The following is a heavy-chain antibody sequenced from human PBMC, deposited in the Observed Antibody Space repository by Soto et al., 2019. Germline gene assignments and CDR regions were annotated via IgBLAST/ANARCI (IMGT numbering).Heavy chain of an antibody. CDR1: GGTFNTYT. D-gene: IGHD5-18*01. J-gene: IGHJ1*01. CDR3: SRRARYSFPTSDPLDN. CDR2: IIPIFGTT. Sequence: ASVKVSCKASGGTFNTYTFSWVRQAPGQGLEWMGSIIPIFGTTHYAQSFQGRLSITADQSSTTTYMELRSLTSHDTALYYCSRRARYSFPTSDPLDNWGQGTLFTVSS. V-gene: IGHV1-69*13.